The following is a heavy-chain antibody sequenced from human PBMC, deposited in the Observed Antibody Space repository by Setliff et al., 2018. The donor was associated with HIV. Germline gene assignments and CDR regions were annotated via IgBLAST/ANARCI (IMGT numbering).Heavy chain of an antibody. CDR1: GGSVGSRDYY. V-gene: IGHV4-39*01. J-gene: IGHJ3*02. Sequence: LSLTCAVSGGSVGSRDYYWGWIRQPPGKGLGWIGNILYGGTTYYTPSLKSRVSISVDTSRNQFSLRLNSVTAADTAVYYCARPTTGLGGGAAFDIWGQGTMVTVSS. D-gene: IGHD2-8*01. CDR2: ILYGGTT. CDR3: ARPTTGLGGGAAFDI.